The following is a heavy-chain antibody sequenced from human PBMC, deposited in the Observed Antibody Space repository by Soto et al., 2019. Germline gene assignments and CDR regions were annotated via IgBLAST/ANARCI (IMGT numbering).Heavy chain of an antibody. J-gene: IGHJ4*02. CDR3: ARGHDFWSGFSYFDY. CDR1: GGSISSYY. V-gene: IGHV4-59*01. Sequence: PSETLSLTCTVSGGSISSYYWSWIRQPPGKGLEWIGYIYYSGSTNYNPSLKSRVTISVDTSKNQFSLKLSSVTAADTAVYYCARGHDFWSGFSYFDYWGQGTLVTVSS. CDR2: IYYSGST. D-gene: IGHD3-3*01.